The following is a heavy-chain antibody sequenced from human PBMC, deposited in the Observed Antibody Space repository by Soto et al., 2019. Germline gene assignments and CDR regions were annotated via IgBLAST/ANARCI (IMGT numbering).Heavy chain of an antibody. CDR1: GGSISSGGYS. D-gene: IGHD3-9*01. Sequence: TLSLTCAVSGGSISSGGYSWSWIRQPPGKGLEWIGYIYHSGSTYYNPSLKSRVTISVDRSKNQFSLKLSSVTAADTAVYYCARYGYDILTGPNWFDPWGQGTLVTVS. CDR3: ARYGYDILTGPNWFDP. J-gene: IGHJ5*02. CDR2: IYHSGST. V-gene: IGHV4-30-2*01.